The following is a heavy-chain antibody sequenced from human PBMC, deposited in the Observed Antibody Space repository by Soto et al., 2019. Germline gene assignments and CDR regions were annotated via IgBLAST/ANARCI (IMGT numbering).Heavy chain of an antibody. CDR1: GFTFSNAW. CDR3: TASPDSPAPYYYYYYYMDV. V-gene: IGHV3-15*01. J-gene: IGHJ6*03. D-gene: IGHD2-21*01. CDR2: IKSKTDGGTT. Sequence: GGSLRLSCAASGFTFSNAWMSWVRQAPGKGLEWVGRIKSKTDGGTTDYAAPVKGRFTISRDDSKNTLYLQMNSLKTEDTAVYYCTASPDSPAPYYYYYYYMDVWGKGTTVTVSS.